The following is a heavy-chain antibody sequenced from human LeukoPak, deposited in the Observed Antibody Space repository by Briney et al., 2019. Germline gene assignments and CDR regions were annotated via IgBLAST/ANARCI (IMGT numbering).Heavy chain of an antibody. D-gene: IGHD2-2*01. CDR2: IWYDGSNK. CDR1: GFTFSSYG. Sequence: GGSLRLSCAASGFTFSSYGMHWVRQAPGKGLEWVAVIWYDGSNKYYADSVKGRFTISRDNSKNTLYLQMNSLRAEDTAVYYCAKVGYCSSTSCLKQRGTYYYYMDVWGKGTTVTVSS. J-gene: IGHJ6*03. V-gene: IGHV3-33*06. CDR3: AKVGYCSSTSCLKQRGTYYYYMDV.